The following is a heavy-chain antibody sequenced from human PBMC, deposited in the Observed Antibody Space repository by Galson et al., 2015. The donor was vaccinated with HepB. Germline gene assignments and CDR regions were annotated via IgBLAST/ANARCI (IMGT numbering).Heavy chain of an antibody. D-gene: IGHD3-3*01. J-gene: IGHJ3*01. Sequence: PALVKPTQTLTLTCTFSGFSLSSRGMGLGWIRQPPGKTLEWLAVIYWNGERLYSPSLECRLTITKGTSENQVVLTMTNLDPVDTATYYCAHTPLTSFEEVIIRNPFGVWGQGTTVTVSS. CDR2: IYWNGER. CDR1: GFSLSSRGMG. V-gene: IGHV2-5*01. CDR3: AHTPLTSFEEVIIRNPFGV.